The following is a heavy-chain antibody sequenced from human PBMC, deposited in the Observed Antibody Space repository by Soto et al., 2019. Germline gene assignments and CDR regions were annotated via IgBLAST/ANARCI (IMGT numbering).Heavy chain of an antibody. CDR3: ARDGQGQQLYLRWFDP. D-gene: IGHD6-13*01. V-gene: IGHV3-21*01. CDR2: ISSSSSYI. CDR1: GFTFSSYS. J-gene: IGHJ5*02. Sequence: EVQLVESGGGLVKPGGSLRLSCAASGFTFSSYSMNWVRQAPGKGLEWVSSISSSSSYIYYADSVKGRFTISRDNAKNSLYLQMNSLGAEDTAVYYCARDGQGQQLYLRWFDPWGQGTLVTVSS.